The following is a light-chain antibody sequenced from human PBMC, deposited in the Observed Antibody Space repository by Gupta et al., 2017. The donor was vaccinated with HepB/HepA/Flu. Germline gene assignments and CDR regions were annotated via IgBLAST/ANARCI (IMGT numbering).Light chain of an antibody. Sequence: QFVLTQPPSASVTPGQRVTISCFGSSSNIGINIVNWYPQSPVTAPKLLIYGIFQPPSAVPDRFSGSKSGTSASLAISGLQSEDEADYYCAAWDDSLDSWLFGGGTKLTVL. CDR3: AAWDDSLDSWL. V-gene: IGLV1-44*01. J-gene: IGLJ3*02. CDR2: GIF. CDR1: SSNIGINI.